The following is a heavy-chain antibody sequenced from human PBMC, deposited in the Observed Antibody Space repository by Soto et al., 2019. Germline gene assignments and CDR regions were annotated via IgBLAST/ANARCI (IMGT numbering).Heavy chain of an antibody. D-gene: IGHD6-6*01. CDR3: ARDGIAAESWGRGYYYYGMDV. CDR1: GFTFSSYW. J-gene: IGHJ6*02. CDR2: IKQDGSEK. V-gene: IGHV3-7*05. Sequence: GGSLRLSCAASGFTFSSYWMSWVRQAPGKGLEWVANIKQDGSEKYYVEAVKGRFTISRDNAKNSLYLQMNSLRAEDTAVYYCARDGIAAESWGRGYYYYGMDVWGQGTTVTVSS.